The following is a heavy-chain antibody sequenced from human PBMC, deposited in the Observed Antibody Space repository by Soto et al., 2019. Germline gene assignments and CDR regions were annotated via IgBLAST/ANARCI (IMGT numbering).Heavy chain of an antibody. V-gene: IGHV1-2*02. CDR1: GYTFTGYY. CDR2: INPNSGDT. J-gene: IGHJ4*02. CDR3: ARGGPSTTDRFDY. D-gene: IGHD1-26*01. Sequence: ASVKVSCKASGYTFTGYYIHWVRQAPGQGLEWMAWINPNSGDTNYPQRFQGRVTMTRDTSISTVYMELSRLTSDDTAVYYCARGGPSTTDRFDYWGQGTLVTVSS.